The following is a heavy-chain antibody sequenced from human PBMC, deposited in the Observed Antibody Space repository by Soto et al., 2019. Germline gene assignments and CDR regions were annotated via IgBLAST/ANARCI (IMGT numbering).Heavy chain of an antibody. V-gene: IGHV1-69*13. CDR1: GCTFSSYA. J-gene: IGHJ5*02. Sequence: SVKVSFKASGCTFSSYAISWVRQAPGQGLEWMGGIIPIFGTANYAQKFQGRVTITADESTSTAYMELSSLRSEDTAVYYCARDRGFVVVTAMSQFDPWGQGTLVTSPQ. D-gene: IGHD2-21*02. CDR2: IIPIFGTA. CDR3: ARDRGFVVVTAMSQFDP.